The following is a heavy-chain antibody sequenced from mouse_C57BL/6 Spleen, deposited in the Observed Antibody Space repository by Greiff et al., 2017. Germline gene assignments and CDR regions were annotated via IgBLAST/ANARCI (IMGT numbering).Heavy chain of an antibody. CDR2: IDPEDGET. CDR1: GFNIKDYY. V-gene: IGHV14-2*01. Sequence: EVKVVESGAELVKPGASVKLSCTASGFNIKDYYMHWVKQRTEQGLEWIGRIDPEDGETKYAPKCQGKATITADTSSNTAYLQLSSLTSEDTAVYYCASGSPRFAYWGQGTLVTVSA. D-gene: IGHD1-1*01. J-gene: IGHJ3*01. CDR3: ASGSPRFAY.